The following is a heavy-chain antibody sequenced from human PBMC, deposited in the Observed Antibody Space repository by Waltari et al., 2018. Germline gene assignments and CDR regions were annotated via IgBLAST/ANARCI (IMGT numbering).Heavy chain of an antibody. CDR1: GGSISSYY. J-gene: IGHJ5*02. V-gene: IGHV4-59*01. D-gene: IGHD3-10*01. CDR3: ARGGAYGSGSYYNVDYNWFDP. Sequence: QVQLQESGPGLVKPSETLSLTCTVSGGSISSYYWRWIRQPPGKGLEWIGYIYYSGSTNYNPSLKSRVTISVDTSKNQFSLKLSSVTAADTAVYYCARGGAYGSGSYYNVDYNWFDPWGQGTLVTVSS. CDR2: IYYSGST.